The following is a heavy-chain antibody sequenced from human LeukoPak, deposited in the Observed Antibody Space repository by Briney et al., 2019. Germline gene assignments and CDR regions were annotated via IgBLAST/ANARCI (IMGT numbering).Heavy chain of an antibody. V-gene: IGHV4-34*01. D-gene: IGHD2-2*01. CDR2: INHSGST. Sequence: AETLSLTCAVYGGSFSGYYWRWLRQPPGKGLEWIGEINHSGSTNYNPSLKSRVTISVDTPKNQFSLKLSSVTAADTAVYYCARGSRDPPIPAAPWYDFDYWGQGTLVTVSS. CDR1: GGSFSGYY. J-gene: IGHJ4*02. CDR3: ARGSRDPPIPAAPWYDFDY.